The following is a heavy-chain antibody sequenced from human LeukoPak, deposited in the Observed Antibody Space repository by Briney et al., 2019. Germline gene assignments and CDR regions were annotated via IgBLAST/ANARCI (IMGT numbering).Heavy chain of an antibody. CDR3: ARSSGGYYYYYGMDV. CDR2: ISSSSSNI. Sequence: GGSLRLSCAASGFTFTSYYMHWVRQAPGKGLEWVSSISSSSSNIYYADSVKGRFTSSRDNAKNSLYLQMNSLRAEDTAVYYCARSSGGYYYYYGMDVWGQGTTVTVSS. J-gene: IGHJ6*02. CDR1: GFTFTSYY. V-gene: IGHV3-21*06. D-gene: IGHD1-26*01.